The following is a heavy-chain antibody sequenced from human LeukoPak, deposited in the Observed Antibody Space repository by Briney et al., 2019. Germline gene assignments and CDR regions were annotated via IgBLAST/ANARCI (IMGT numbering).Heavy chain of an antibody. D-gene: IGHD6-19*01. CDR1: GFTFSSYA. Sequence: GGSLRLSCAASGFTFSSYAMSWVRQAPGKGLEWVSAISGSGGSTYYADSVKGRFTISRDNAKNSLYLQMNSLRAEDTAVYYCARESIAVAGTSFDYWGQGTLVTVSS. CDR3: ARESIAVAGTSFDY. CDR2: ISGSGGST. V-gene: IGHV3-23*01. J-gene: IGHJ4*02.